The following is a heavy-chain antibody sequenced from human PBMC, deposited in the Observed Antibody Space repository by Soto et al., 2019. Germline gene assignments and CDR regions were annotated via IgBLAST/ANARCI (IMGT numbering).Heavy chain of an antibody. V-gene: IGHV4-39*01. Sequence: SETLSLTCPVSGCSITSSSFYWGWIRQPPGKGLEWIGIIYYSGSTYYNPSLKSRVTISVDTSKSQFSLNLNSVTAADTAVYYCARGYDILTGPLDYWGPGTLVTVSS. CDR2: IYYSGST. D-gene: IGHD3-9*01. CDR1: GCSITSSSFY. J-gene: IGHJ4*02. CDR3: ARGYDILTGPLDY.